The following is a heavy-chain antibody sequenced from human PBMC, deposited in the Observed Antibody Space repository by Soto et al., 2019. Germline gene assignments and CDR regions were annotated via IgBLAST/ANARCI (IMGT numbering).Heavy chain of an antibody. J-gene: IGHJ6*02. V-gene: IGHV3-30*18. CDR3: AKDREYNWNLNSCYYYGMDV. Sequence: GGSLRLSCAASGFTFSIYGMQWVRHAPGKGLEWVAVISYDGSNKYYADSVKGRFTISRDNSKNTLYLQMNSLRAEDTAVYYCAKDREYNWNLNSCYYYGMDVWGQGTTVTVSS. CDR1: GFTFSIYG. D-gene: IGHD1-20*01. CDR2: ISYDGSNK.